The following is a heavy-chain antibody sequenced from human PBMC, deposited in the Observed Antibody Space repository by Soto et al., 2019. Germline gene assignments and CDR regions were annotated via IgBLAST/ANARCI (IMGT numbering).Heavy chain of an antibody. J-gene: IGHJ5*02. CDR2: IYYSGST. CDR1: GGSIRSYY. V-gene: IGHV4-59*08. D-gene: IGHD1-26*01. CDR3: ARQGGWFDP. Sequence: QVQLQESGPGLVKPSETLSLTCTVSGGSIRSYYWSWIRQPPGKGLEWIGSIYYSGSTNYKPSLKSRVPISVDTSKNQFSLKLNSVPAADTAVYYCARQGGWFDPWGQGTLVTVSS.